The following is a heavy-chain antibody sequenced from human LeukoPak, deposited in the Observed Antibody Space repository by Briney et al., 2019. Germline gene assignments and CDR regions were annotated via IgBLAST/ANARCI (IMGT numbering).Heavy chain of an antibody. V-gene: IGHV4-39*07. CDR2: IYYSGST. CDR3: ARGMGATTWFDP. D-gene: IGHD1-26*01. Sequence: SETLSLTCTVSGGSISSSSHYWGWIRQPPGTGLEWIGSIYYSGSTYYNPSLKSRVTISVDTSKNQFSLKLSSVTAADTAVYYCARGMGATTWFDPWGQGTLVTVSS. J-gene: IGHJ5*02. CDR1: GGSISSSSHY.